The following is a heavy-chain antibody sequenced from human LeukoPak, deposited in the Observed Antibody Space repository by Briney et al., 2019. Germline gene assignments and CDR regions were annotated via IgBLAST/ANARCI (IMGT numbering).Heavy chain of an antibody. CDR3: ARKPQGANYYFDY. J-gene: IGHJ4*02. V-gene: IGHV4-39*01. Sequence: SETLSLTCSVSGGSISSSSGYYWSWIRQPPGKGLEWIGSIYYSGKTYYNPSLKSRVTISVDTSKNQFSLKLSSVTAADTAVYYCARKPQGANYYFDYWGQGTLVTVSS. CDR2: IYYSGKT. CDR1: GGSISSSSGYY.